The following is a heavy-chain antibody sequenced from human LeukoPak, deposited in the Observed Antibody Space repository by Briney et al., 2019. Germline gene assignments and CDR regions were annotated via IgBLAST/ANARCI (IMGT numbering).Heavy chain of an antibody. V-gene: IGHV4-39*07. CDR2: IYYSGST. CDR1: GGSISSSSYY. Sequence: SETLSLTCTVSGGSISSSSYYWGWIRQPPGKGLEWIGSIYYSGSTYYNPSLKSRVTISVDTSKNQFSLKLSSVTAADTAVYYCARDRVYCGGDCYRYFDYWGQGTLVTVSS. J-gene: IGHJ4*02. D-gene: IGHD2-21*02. CDR3: ARDRVYCGGDCYRYFDY.